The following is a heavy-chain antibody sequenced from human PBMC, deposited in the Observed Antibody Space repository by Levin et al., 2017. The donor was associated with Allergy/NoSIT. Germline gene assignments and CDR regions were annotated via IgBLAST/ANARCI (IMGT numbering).Heavy chain of an antibody. Sequence: NPGGSLRLSCAASGFTFSDYYMSWIRQAPGKGLEWVSYISSSSSYTNYADSVKGRFTISRDNAKNSLYLQMNSLRAEDTAVYYCASGDYGGNSLPSYWGQGTLVTVSS. V-gene: IGHV3-11*03. CDR3: ASGDYGGNSLPSY. CDR1: GFTFSDYY. CDR2: ISSSSSYT. J-gene: IGHJ4*02. D-gene: IGHD4-23*01.